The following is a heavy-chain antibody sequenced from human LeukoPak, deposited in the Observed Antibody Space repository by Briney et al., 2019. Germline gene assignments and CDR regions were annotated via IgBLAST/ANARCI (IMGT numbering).Heavy chain of an antibody. CDR2: INSDGSST. J-gene: IGHJ6*03. D-gene: IGHD3-10*01. Sequence: GGSLRLSCAASGFTFSSYWMHWVRQAPGKGLVWVSRINSDGSSTSYADSVKGRFTISRDNAKNTLYLQMDSLRAEDTAVYYCARASITMVRGVALRYYYYYMDVWGQGTLVTVSS. CDR1: GFTFSSYW. CDR3: ARASITMVRGVALRYYYYYMDV. V-gene: IGHV3-74*01.